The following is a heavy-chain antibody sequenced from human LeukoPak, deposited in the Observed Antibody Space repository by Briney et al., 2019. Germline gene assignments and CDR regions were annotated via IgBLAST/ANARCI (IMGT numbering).Heavy chain of an antibody. CDR2: IYYSGST. CDR1: GGSISSYY. CDR3: ASVRVQNSSSWYSIRPHWYFDL. Sequence: SETLSLTCTVSGGSISSYYWSWIRQPPGKGLEWIGYIYYSGSTNYNPSLKSRVTISVDTSKNQFSLKLSSVTAADTAVYYCASVRVQNSSSWYSIRPHWYFDLWGRGTLVTVSS. D-gene: IGHD6-13*01. J-gene: IGHJ2*01. V-gene: IGHV4-59*08.